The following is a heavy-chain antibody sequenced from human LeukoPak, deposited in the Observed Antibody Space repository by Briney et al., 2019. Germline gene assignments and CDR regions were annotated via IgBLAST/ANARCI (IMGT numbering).Heavy chain of an antibody. CDR1: GGSFSGHY. V-gene: IGHV4-34*01. D-gene: IGHD6-13*01. CDR2: INHSGIT. J-gene: IGHJ4*02. CDR3: ARRMRSNTWYYFDY. Sequence: SETLSLTCAVYGGSFSGHYWSWIRQSPGKGLEWIGEINHSGITNYNPSLKSRVTISVDTSKNQFSLKLTSVTAADTAVYFCARRMRSNTWYYFDYWGPGTLVAVSS.